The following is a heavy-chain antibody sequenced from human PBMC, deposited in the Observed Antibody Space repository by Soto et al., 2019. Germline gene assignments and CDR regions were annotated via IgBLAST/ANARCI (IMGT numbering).Heavy chain of an antibody. V-gene: IGHV1-58*01. Sequence: SVKVSCKASGFSFSRSAVHWVRQARGQRLEWIGRIVGFSGNTNYAQRVHQRLSFTRDLSTSTVYMELRSLTSDDTAVYFCAADNSGYLDSAFDIWGQGTAVTVSS. D-gene: IGHD3-22*01. CDR1: GFSFSRSA. CDR3: AADNSGYLDSAFDI. J-gene: IGHJ3*02. CDR2: IVGFSGNT.